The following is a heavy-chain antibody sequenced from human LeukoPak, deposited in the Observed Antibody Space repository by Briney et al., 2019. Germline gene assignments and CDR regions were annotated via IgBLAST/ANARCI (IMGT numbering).Heavy chain of an antibody. J-gene: IGHJ4*02. CDR1: GFTFSNYE. CDR2: ISSSGRNV. Sequence: GGSLRLSCAVSGFTFSNYELNWVRQAPGKGLEWVSYISSSGRNVYYADSVNGRFTISRDNAKNSLYLQMNSLRAEDTAVYYCARDLVQLWSKDYWGQGTLVTVSS. V-gene: IGHV3-48*03. D-gene: IGHD5-18*01. CDR3: ARDLVQLWSKDY.